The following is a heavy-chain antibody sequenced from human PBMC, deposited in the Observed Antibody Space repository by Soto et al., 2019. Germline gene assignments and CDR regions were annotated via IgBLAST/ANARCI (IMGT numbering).Heavy chain of an antibody. CDR1: GGSFSNYY. CDR3: ARVGGGPEQPPPSRPPAFDY. V-gene: IGHV4-34*01. Sequence: PSETLYLTCAVYGGSFSNYYWSWIRQPPGKGLEWIGEVNHSGSTNYNPSLKSRVTISVDTSKNQFSLKLSSVTAADTAVYYCARVGGGPEQPPPSRPPAFDYWGQGTLVTVSS. J-gene: IGHJ4*02. D-gene: IGHD3-16*01. CDR2: VNHSGST.